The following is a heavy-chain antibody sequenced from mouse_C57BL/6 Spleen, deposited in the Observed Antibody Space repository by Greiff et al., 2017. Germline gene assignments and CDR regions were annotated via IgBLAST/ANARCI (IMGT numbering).Heavy chain of an antibody. CDR2: IHPSDSDT. CDR3: ARSPSIDYYAMDY. J-gene: IGHJ4*01. CDR1: GYTFTSYW. Sequence: QVQLQQPGAELVKPGASVKVSCKASGYTFTSYWMHWVKQRPGQGLEWIGMIHPSDSDTNYNQKFKGKATLTVDKSSSTAYMQRSSLTSEDSAFYDCARSPSIDYYAMDYWGQGTSVTVSS. V-gene: IGHV1-74*01.